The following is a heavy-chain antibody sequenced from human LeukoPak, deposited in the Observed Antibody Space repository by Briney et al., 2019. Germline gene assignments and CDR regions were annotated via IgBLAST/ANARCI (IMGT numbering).Heavy chain of an antibody. CDR3: AGGQRNYFRAVDD. CDR1: GASITAYY. D-gene: IGHD3-10*01. V-gene: IGHV4-59*01. Sequence: SETLSLTCTVSGASITAYYWSWIRHSPGKGLEWIGSIHFSGNTNYNPSLNSRVTISLDTPKNQFPLKLTSVTAADTALYYCAGGQRNYFRAVDDWGLGTLVTVSS. CDR2: IHFSGNT. J-gene: IGHJ4*02.